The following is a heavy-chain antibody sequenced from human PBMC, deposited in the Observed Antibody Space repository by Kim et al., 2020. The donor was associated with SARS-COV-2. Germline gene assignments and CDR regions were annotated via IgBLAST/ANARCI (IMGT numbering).Heavy chain of an antibody. CDR3: ARRHFYDSSGYPI. CDR2: INHSGST. D-gene: IGHD3-22*01. CDR1: GGSFSGYY. J-gene: IGHJ4*02. V-gene: IGHV4-34*01. Sequence: SETLSLTCAVYGGSFSGYYWSWIRQPPGKGLEWIGEINHSGSTNYNPSLKSRVTISVDTSKNQFSLKLSSVTAADTAVYYCARRHFYDSSGYPIWGQGTL.